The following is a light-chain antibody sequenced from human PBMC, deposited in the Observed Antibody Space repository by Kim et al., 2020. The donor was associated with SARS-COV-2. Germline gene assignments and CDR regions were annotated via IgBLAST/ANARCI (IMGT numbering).Light chain of an antibody. V-gene: IGKV1-5*03. CDR3: QQYNSFSWT. J-gene: IGKJ1*01. Sequence: DIQMTQSPSTLSASVGDRVTITCRASQSIDTWLAWYQQRPGEAPRLLIYKASNLQRGVPSRFSGSGSGTEFSLTISSLQPDDFATYFCQQYNSFSWTFGQGTRWIS. CDR2: KAS. CDR1: QSIDTW.